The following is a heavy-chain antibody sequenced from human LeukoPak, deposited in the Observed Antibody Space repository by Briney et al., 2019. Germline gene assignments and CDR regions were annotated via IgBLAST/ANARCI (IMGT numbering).Heavy chain of an antibody. CDR2: IKQDGSES. D-gene: IGHD3-3*01. V-gene: IGHV3-7*03. J-gene: IGHJ4*02. CDR3: ATYYDFWSGYPDY. Sequence: GGSLRLSCAASGFPFSSYWMTWVRQAPGTGLEWVANIKQDGSESYYLDSVKGRFTVSRDNSKNTLYLQMNSLRAEDTAVYYCATYYDFWSGYPDYWGQGTLVTVSS. CDR1: GFPFSSYW.